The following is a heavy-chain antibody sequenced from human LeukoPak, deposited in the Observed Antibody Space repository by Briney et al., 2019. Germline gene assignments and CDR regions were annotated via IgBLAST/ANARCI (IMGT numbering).Heavy chain of an antibody. CDR3: ARYSTSCYTFDY. Sequence: ASVKVSCKASGYTFTGYYMHWVRQAPGQGLEWMGWINPNSGGTNYAQKFQGRVTMTRDTSISTAYMELSRLRSDGTAVYYCARYSTSCYTFDYWGQGTLVTVSS. J-gene: IGHJ4*02. V-gene: IGHV1-2*02. D-gene: IGHD2-2*02. CDR1: GYTFTGYY. CDR2: INPNSGGT.